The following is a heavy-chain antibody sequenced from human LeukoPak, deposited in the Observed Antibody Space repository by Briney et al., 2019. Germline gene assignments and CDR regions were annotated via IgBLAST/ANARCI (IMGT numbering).Heavy chain of an antibody. CDR2: INHSGST. CDR3: ARGLRYFDRLGAFDI. J-gene: IGHJ3*02. V-gene: IGHV4-34*01. CDR1: GGSFSGDY. Sequence: SETLSLTCAVYGGSFSGDYWSWIRQPPGKGLEWIGEINHSGSTNYNPSLKSRVTISVDTSKNQFSLKLSSVTAADTAAYYCARGLRYFDRLGAFDIWGQGTMVTVSS. D-gene: IGHD3-9*01.